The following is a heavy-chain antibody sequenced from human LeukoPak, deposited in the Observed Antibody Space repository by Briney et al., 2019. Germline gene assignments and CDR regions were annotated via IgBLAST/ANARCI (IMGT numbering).Heavy chain of an antibody. Sequence: GGSLRLSCAASGFTFSSYSMNWVRQAPGKGLEWVSYISSSDSTIYYAESVKGRFTISRDNSKNTLYLQMNSLRAEDTAVYYCAKDDNYIRFLSWGQGTLVTVSS. D-gene: IGHD3-16*01. CDR3: AKDDNYIRFLS. CDR2: ISSSDSTI. V-gene: IGHV3-48*01. CDR1: GFTFSSYS. J-gene: IGHJ5*02.